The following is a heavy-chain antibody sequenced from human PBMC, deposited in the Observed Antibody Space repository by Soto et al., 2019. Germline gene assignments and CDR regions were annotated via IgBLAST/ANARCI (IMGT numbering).Heavy chain of an antibody. Sequence: GASVKVSCKASGYTFTGYYMHWVRQAPGQGLEWMGWINPNSGDTNYAQKFQGWVTMTRYTSISTAYMELSRLRSEDTAVYYCARGGNLLGFGEFYYMDVWGKGTTVTVSS. CDR2: INPNSGDT. CDR1: GYTFTGYY. J-gene: IGHJ6*03. D-gene: IGHD3-10*01. CDR3: ARGGNLLGFGEFYYMDV. V-gene: IGHV1-2*04.